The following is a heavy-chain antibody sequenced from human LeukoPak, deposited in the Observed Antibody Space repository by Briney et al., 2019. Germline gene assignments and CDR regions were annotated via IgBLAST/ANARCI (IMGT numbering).Heavy chain of an antibody. CDR2: IYYSGST. CDR1: SGSITSYY. D-gene: IGHD3-22*01. CDR3: ANYDSNKGRVDY. V-gene: IGHV4-59*01. Sequence: SETLSLTCSVSSGSITSYYWSWLRQPPGKGLEWIGYIYYSGSTNYNPSLKSRVTISVDTSKNQFSLKLSSVTAADTAVYYCANYDSNKGRVDYWGQGTLVTVSS. J-gene: IGHJ4*02.